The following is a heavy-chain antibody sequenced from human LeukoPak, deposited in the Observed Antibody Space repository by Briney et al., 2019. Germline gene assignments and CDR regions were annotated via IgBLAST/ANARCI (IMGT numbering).Heavy chain of an antibody. CDR3: ASSAPCGGDCYDDY. V-gene: IGHV1-69*01. J-gene: IGHJ4*02. Sequence: ASVNVSCKASGGTFSSYAISWVRQAPGQGLEWMGGIIPIFGTANYAQKFQGRVTITADESTSTAYMELSSLRSEDTAVYYCASSAPCGGDCYDDYWGQGTLVTVSS. CDR1: GGTFSSYA. D-gene: IGHD2-21*02. CDR2: IIPIFGTA.